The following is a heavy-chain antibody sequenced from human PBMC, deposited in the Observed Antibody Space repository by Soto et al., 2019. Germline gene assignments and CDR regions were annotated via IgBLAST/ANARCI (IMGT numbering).Heavy chain of an antibody. CDR3: ARDEAGYCTNGVCYRPYYFDY. Sequence: QVQLVQSGAEVKKPGASVKVSCKASGYTFTGYYMHWVRQAPGQGLEWMGWINPNSGGTNYAQKFQGRVTMTRDTSLSTAYMELSRLRSDDTAVYYCARDEAGYCTNGVCYRPYYFDYWGQGTLVTVSS. CDR2: INPNSGGT. D-gene: IGHD2-8*01. J-gene: IGHJ4*02. V-gene: IGHV1-2*02. CDR1: GYTFTGYY.